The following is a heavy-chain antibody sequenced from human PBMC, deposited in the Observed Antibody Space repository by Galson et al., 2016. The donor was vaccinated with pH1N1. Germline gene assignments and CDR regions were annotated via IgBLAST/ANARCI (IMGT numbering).Heavy chain of an antibody. D-gene: IGHD4-23*01. J-gene: IGHJ2*01. V-gene: IGHV1-2*02. CDR2: INPNSGGT. CDR1: GYTFTSYH. CDR3: ARAATVVGDWYFDL. Sequence: QSGAEVKKPGASVKVSCKASGYTFTSYHVHWVRQAPGQGLEWMGSINPNSGGTNYAQSFQGRVTITRDTSISTASMELSMLRSDDTATYYCARAATVVGDWYFDLWGRGTLVPVSS.